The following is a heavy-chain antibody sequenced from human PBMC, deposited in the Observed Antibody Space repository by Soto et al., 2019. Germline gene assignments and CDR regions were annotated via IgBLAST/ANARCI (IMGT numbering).Heavy chain of an antibody. V-gene: IGHV1-18*01. CDR1: GYTFTSYG. CDR2: ISAYNGNT. Sequence: QVQLVQSGAEVKKPGASVKVSCKASGYTFTSYGISWVRQAPGQGLEWMGWISAYNGNTNYAQKLQGRVTMTTDTSTSTAYMELRGLRSDDTAVYYCARASDDYDSSGGQDYWGQGTLVTVSS. J-gene: IGHJ4*02. D-gene: IGHD3-22*01. CDR3: ARASDDYDSSGGQDY.